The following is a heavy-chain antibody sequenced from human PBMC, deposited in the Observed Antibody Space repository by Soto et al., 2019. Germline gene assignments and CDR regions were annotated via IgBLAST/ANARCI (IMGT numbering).Heavy chain of an antibody. CDR1: GLTFSTYW. D-gene: IGHD1-1*01. Sequence: SGGSLRLSCEASGLTFSTYWMSWVRQAPGKGLEWVANIKQDGSERYYVDVVKGRFTISRDNAKSSLFLQMNSLRAEDTAVYYCATDSGTSDYWGQGTLVTVSS. CDR2: IKQDGSER. J-gene: IGHJ4*02. CDR3: ATDSGTSDY. V-gene: IGHV3-7*01.